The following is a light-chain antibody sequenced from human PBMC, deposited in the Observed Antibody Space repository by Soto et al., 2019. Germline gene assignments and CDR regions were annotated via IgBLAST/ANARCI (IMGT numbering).Light chain of an antibody. CDR2: GAS. J-gene: IGKJ1*01. CDR3: QQYGSSPRT. V-gene: IGKV3-20*01. CDR1: QSVSSSY. Sequence: EIVLTQSPGTLSLSPGERTTLSCRASQSVSSSYLAWYQQKPGKAPRRRIYGASSRATGIPDRFSGSGSGTDFTLTISRLEPEDFAVYYCQQYGSSPRTFGQGTKVEIK.